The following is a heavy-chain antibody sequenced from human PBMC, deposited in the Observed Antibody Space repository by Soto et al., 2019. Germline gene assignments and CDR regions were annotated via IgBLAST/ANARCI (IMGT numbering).Heavy chain of an antibody. Sequence: EVQLVESGGGLVKPGGSLRLSCAASGFTFSNAWMSWVRQAPGKGLEWVGRIKSKTDGGTTDYAAPVKGRFTISRDDSKNTLYLQMNSLKADDTAVYYCTTGDNWNYYYYGMDVWGQGTTVTVSS. V-gene: IGHV3-15*01. CDR2: IKSKTDGGTT. CDR3: TTGDNWNYYYYGMDV. D-gene: IGHD1-20*01. J-gene: IGHJ6*02. CDR1: GFTFSNAW.